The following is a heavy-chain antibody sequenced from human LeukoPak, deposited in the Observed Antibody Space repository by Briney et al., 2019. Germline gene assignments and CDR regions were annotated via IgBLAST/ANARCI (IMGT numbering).Heavy chain of an antibody. J-gene: IGHJ6*03. Sequence: SVNVSCTASGGTFSTYAIDWVRQAPGQGPEWTGRIIPIFGKTNYAQKLQGRVTITADKSTNTAYMELSSLRSEDTAVYFCARGGYCTGGSCFEYYYYYMDVWGKGTTVTVSS. CDR1: GGTFSTYA. V-gene: IGHV1-69*04. CDR3: ARGGYCTGGSCFEYYYYYMDV. D-gene: IGHD2-15*01. CDR2: IIPIFGKT.